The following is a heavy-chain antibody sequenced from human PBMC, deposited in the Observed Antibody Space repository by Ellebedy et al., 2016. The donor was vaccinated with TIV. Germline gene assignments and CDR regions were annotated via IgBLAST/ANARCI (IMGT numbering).Heavy chain of an antibody. D-gene: IGHD3-16*02. Sequence: GGSLRLSCAASGFTVSSKYMCWVRQAPGKGPECISIIYSGCSTYYADSLEGRFTISRDNSKNTLYLQMDRLRAEDTAVYYCARGAGNDFVWGSYRHRPFDSWGQGTLVTVSS. J-gene: IGHJ4*02. V-gene: IGHV3-53*01. CDR3: ARGAGNDFVWGSYRHRPFDS. CDR1: GFTVSSKY. CDR2: IYSGCST.